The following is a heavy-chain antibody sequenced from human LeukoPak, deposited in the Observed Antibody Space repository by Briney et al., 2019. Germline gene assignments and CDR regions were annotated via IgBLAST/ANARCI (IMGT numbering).Heavy chain of an antibody. CDR3: ARSKDGGSYYGADAFDI. Sequence: GASVTVSFKASGGTFINYAISWVRQAPGQGGAWVGRIIPILGIANYAQKFQGRVTITADKSTSTAYMELSSLRSEDTAVYYCARSKDGGSYYGADAFDIWGQGTMVTVSS. CDR2: IIPILGIA. D-gene: IGHD1-26*01. V-gene: IGHV1-69*04. CDR1: GGTFINYA. J-gene: IGHJ3*02.